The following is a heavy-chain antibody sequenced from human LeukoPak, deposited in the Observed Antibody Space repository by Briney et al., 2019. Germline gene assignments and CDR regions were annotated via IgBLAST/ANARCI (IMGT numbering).Heavy chain of an antibody. D-gene: IGHD3-10*01. CDR3: ARVALRGVINPSFDY. J-gene: IGHJ4*02. Sequence: GASVKVSCKASGYTFTSYAMNWVRQAPGQGLEWMGWINTNTGNPTYAQGFTGRFVFSLDTSVSTAYLQISSLKAEDTAVYYCARVALRGVINPSFDYWGQGTLVTVSS. CDR1: GYTFTSYA. V-gene: IGHV7-4-1*02. CDR2: INTNTGNP.